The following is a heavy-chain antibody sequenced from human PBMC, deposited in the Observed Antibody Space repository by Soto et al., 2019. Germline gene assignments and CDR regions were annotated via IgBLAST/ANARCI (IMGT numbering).Heavy chain of an antibody. CDR1: GYTFTSYY. V-gene: IGHV1-46*03. CDR2: INPSGGST. Sequence: ASVKVSCKASGYTFTSYYMHWVRQAPGQGLEWMGIINPSGGSTSYAQKFQGRVTMTRDTSTSTVYMELSSLRSGDTAVYYCARAMVRGVIITDYYYYMDVWGKGTTVTVSS. J-gene: IGHJ6*03. D-gene: IGHD3-10*01. CDR3: ARAMVRGVIITDYYYYMDV.